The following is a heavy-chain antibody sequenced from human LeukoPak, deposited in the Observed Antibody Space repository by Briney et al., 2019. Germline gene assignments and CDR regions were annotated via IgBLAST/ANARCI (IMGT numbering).Heavy chain of an antibody. V-gene: IGHV4-30-4*01. CDR3: ARLVGYYSRGSCYHFDY. CDR1: GGSISSGDDY. J-gene: IGHJ4*02. D-gene: IGHD2-15*01. Sequence: SETLSLTCTVSGGSISSGDDYWSWIRQPPGKGLEWIGYIYYSGTTYYNPSLKSRASISVDTSKNQFPLKLSSVTAADTALYFCARLVGYYSRGSCYHFDYWGQGSLVTVSS. CDR2: IYYSGTT.